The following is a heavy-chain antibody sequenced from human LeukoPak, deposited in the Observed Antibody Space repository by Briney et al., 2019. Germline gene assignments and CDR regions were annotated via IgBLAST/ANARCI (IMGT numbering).Heavy chain of an antibody. J-gene: IGHJ6*02. CDR1: GFTVSSSY. Sequence: GGSLRLSCAASGFTVSSSYMSWVRQAPGKGLEWVSVIYAGGSTYYADSVKGRFTISRDNSKNTLYLQMNSLKTEDTAVHYCTTFFRLYGMDVWGQGTTVTVSS. D-gene: IGHD3-3*01. CDR2: IYAGGST. CDR3: TTFFRLYGMDV. V-gene: IGHV3-53*01.